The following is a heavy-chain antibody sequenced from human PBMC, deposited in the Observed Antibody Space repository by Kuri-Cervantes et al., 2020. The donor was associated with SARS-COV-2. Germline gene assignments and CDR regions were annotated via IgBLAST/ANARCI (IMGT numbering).Heavy chain of an antibody. CDR3: AKLQPFHSGCDDY. CDR2: ISGSGGST. V-gene: IGHV3-23*01. D-gene: IGHD2-21*01. J-gene: IGHJ4*02. CDR1: GFTFSSYG. Sequence: GGSLRLSCAASGFTFSSYGMHWVRQAPGKGLEWVSAISGSGGSTYYADSVKGRFTISRDNSKNTLYLQMNSLRAEDTAVYYCAKLQPFHSGCDDYWGQGTLVTVSS.